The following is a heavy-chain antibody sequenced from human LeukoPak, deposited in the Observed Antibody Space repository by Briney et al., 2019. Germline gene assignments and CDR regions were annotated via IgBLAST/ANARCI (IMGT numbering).Heavy chain of an antibody. J-gene: IGHJ4*02. CDR2: IYHSGST. CDR3: ARGRVLPPDDGANPGPFDY. V-gene: IGHV4-30-4*08. Sequence: SQTLSLTCTVSGGSLSSGDYYWSWIRQPPGKGLEWIGYIYHSGSTYYNPSLKSRVTLSVDRSKNQFSLKLSSVTAADTAVYYCARGRVLPPDDGANPGPFDYWGQGTLVTASS. CDR1: GGSLSSGDYY. D-gene: IGHD4-23*01.